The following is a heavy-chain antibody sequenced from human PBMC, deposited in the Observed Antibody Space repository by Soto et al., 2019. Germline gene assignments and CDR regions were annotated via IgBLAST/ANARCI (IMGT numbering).Heavy chain of an antibody. CDR2: ISYDGSNK. D-gene: IGHD3-10*01. J-gene: IGHJ6*02. V-gene: IGHV3-30*18. Sequence: PGGSLRLSCAASGFTFSSYGMHWVRQAPGKGLEWVAVISYDGSNKYYADPVKGRFTIPRDNSKNTLYLQMNSLRAEDTAVYYCAKDYYGSGSYYYPLYGMDVWGQGTTVTVSS. CDR3: AKDYYGSGSYYYPLYGMDV. CDR1: GFTFSSYG.